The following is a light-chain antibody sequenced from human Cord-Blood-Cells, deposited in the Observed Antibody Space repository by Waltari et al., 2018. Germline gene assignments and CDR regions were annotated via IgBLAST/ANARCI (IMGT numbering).Light chain of an antibody. CDR3: QQYYSTPLT. CDR1: QCVLYSPNNKNY. CDR2: WAS. J-gene: IGKJ3*01. Sequence: DIVMTQSPDSRAVSLGERATINCKSSQCVLYSPNNKNYLAFYQQKPGQPPKLLIYWASTRESGVPYRFSGSGSGTDFTLTISSLQAEDVAVYYCQQYYSTPLTFGPGTKVDIK. V-gene: IGKV4-1*01.